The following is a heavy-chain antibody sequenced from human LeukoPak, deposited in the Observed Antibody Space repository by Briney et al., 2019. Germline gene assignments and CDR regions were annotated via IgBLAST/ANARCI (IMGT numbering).Heavy chain of an antibody. V-gene: IGHV4-38-2*02. J-gene: IGHJ4*02. D-gene: IGHD3-10*01. CDR2: IYFSGST. CDR3: ARGFVDGFEY. Sequence: KPSETLSLTCTVSGYSISSDYYWGWIRQPPGKGLEWIGHIYFSGSTNYNPSLKSRVTMSVDMSKNQFSLKVSSVTAADTAVYYCARGFVDGFEYWGQGTLVTVSS. CDR1: GYSISSDYY.